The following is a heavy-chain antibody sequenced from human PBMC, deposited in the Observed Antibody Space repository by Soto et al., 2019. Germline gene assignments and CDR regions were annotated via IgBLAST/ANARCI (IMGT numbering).Heavy chain of an antibody. J-gene: IGHJ6*03. CDR1: GFTFSNAW. D-gene: IGHD6-19*01. V-gene: IGHV3-15*01. CDR3: TTDKAVAGRDVYYMDV. Sequence: GSLRLSCAASGFTFSNAWMSWVRQAPGKGLEWVGRIKSKTDGGTTDYAAPVKGRFTISRDDSKNTLYLQMNSLKTEDTAVYYCTTDKAVAGRDVYYMDVWGKGTTVTVSS. CDR2: IKSKTDGGTT.